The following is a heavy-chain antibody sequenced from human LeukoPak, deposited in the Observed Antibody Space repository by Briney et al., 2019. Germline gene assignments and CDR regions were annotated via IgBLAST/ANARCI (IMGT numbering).Heavy chain of an antibody. V-gene: IGHV7-4-1*02. D-gene: IGHD6-13*01. CDR1: GGTFSSYA. J-gene: IGHJ4*02. CDR3: ARDGAAAGREYDY. CDR2: INTNTGNP. Sequence: ASVKVSCKASGGTFSSYAISWVRQAPGQGLEWMGWINTNTGNPTYAQGFTGRFVFSLDTSVSTAYLQITSLKAEDTAVYYCARDGAAAGREYDYWGQGTLVTVSS.